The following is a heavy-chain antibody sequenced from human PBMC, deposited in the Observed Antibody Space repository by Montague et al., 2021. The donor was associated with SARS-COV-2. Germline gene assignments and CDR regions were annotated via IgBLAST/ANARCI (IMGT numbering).Heavy chain of an antibody. CDR1: GGSFSGYY. Sequence: SETLSLTCAVYGGSFSGYYWSWTRQPLGKGLEWIGEINHSGSTNYNSSLKSRVTISVDTSKNQFSLKLSSVTAADTAVYYCARGSTVTHYWGQGTLVTVSS. D-gene: IGHD4-17*01. J-gene: IGHJ4*02. CDR3: ARGSTVTHY. V-gene: IGHV4-34*01. CDR2: INHSGST.